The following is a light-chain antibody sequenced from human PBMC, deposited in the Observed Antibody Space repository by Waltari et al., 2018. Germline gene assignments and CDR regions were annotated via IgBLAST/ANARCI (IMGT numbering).Light chain of an antibody. CDR1: QSVNGR. CDR3: QQHGSLPAT. V-gene: IGKV3-20*01. CDR2: GTS. J-gene: IGKJ1*01. Sequence: EIVLTQSPGTLSLSQAESVTLSCRASQSVNGRLVWYQQKPGQAPRLLIYGTSSRATGIPDRFSGSGSGTDFSLTISRLEPEDFAVYYCQQHGSLPATFGQGTKVEVK.